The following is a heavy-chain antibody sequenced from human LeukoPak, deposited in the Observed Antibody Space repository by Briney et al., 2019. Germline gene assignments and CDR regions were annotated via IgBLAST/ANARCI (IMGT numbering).Heavy chain of an antibody. CDR3: ARSGDCSSTSCWFDP. Sequence: GGSLRLSCAASGSTFSSYSMNWVRQAPGKGLEWVSSISSSSSYIYYADSVKGRFTISRDNAKNSLYLQMNSLRAEDTAVYYCARSGDCSSTSCWFDPWGQGTLVTVSS. CDR2: ISSSSSYI. CDR1: GSTFSSYS. V-gene: IGHV3-21*01. J-gene: IGHJ5*02. D-gene: IGHD2-2*01.